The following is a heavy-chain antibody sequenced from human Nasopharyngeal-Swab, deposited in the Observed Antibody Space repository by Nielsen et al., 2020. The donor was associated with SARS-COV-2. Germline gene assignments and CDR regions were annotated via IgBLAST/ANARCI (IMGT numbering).Heavy chain of an antibody. CDR1: GGSVSNDDW. D-gene: IGHD1-1*01. J-gene: IGHJ5*02. V-gene: IGHV4-4*03. CDR3: AKRGHWRLDP. Sequence: PETLSLTCPVSGGSVSNDDWCTWVRQPPGKGLEWIGEIHHSGSANYNPSLKSRSNMSVDNSKHQFSLKLSSLTAADTAVSDCAKRGHWRLDPWGQGTLVTVSS. CDR2: IHHSGSA.